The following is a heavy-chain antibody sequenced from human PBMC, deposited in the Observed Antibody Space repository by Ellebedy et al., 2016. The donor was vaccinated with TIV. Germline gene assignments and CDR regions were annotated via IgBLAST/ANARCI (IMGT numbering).Heavy chain of an antibody. V-gene: IGHV4-39*07. J-gene: IGHJ3*02. CDR3: ARSDPGVDVWAFDI. Sequence: SETLSLXXTVSGGSISSSSYYWGWIRQPPGKGLEWIGSIYYSGSTYYNPSLKSRVTISVDTSKNQFSLKLSSVTAADTAVYYCARSDPGVDVWAFDIWGQGTMVTVSS. D-gene: IGHD5-12*01. CDR2: IYYSGST. CDR1: GGSISSSSYY.